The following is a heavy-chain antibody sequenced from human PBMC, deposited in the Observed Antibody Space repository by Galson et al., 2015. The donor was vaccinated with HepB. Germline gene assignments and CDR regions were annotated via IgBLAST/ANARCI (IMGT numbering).Heavy chain of an antibody. J-gene: IGHJ4*02. D-gene: IGHD2-15*01. CDR1: GFPFSVYS. CDR2: ISSSSGYI. Sequence: SLRLSCAASGFPFSVYSMNWVRQAPGKGLEWVSSISSSSGYIFYADSVKGRFTISRDNAKNSLYLQMNSLRAEDTAVYYCAKDELYCSGGTCHPRTYFEYWGQGTLVTVSS. V-gene: IGHV3-21*01. CDR3: AKDELYCSGGTCHPRTYFEY.